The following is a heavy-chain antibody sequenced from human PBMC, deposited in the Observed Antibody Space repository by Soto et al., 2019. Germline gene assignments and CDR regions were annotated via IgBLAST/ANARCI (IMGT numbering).Heavy chain of an antibody. Sequence: QLQLQESGPGLVKPSETLSLTCTVSGGSISSSSYYWGWIRQPPGKGLEWIGSIYYSGSTYYNPSLKSRVTISVDTSKNQFSLKLSSVTAADTAVYYCARHRLGGSPRAYYFDYWGQGTLVTVSS. CDR2: IYYSGST. D-gene: IGHD1-26*01. V-gene: IGHV4-39*01. J-gene: IGHJ4*02. CDR1: GGSISSSSYY. CDR3: ARHRLGGSPRAYYFDY.